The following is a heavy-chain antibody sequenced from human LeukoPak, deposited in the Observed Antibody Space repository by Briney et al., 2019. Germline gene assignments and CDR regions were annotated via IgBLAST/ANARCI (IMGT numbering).Heavy chain of an antibody. J-gene: IGHJ6*02. CDR1: GGSFSGYY. D-gene: IGHD3-22*01. CDR3: ARGYWDYDSSGYYAPSRRYYYYYGMDV. Sequence: SETLSLTCAVYGGSFSGYYWSWIRQPPGKGLEWIGEINHSGSTNYNPSLKSRVTISVDTSKNQFSLKLSSVTAADTAVYYCARGYWDYDSSGYYAPSRRYYYYYGMDVWGQGTTVTVPS. V-gene: IGHV4-34*01. CDR2: INHSGST.